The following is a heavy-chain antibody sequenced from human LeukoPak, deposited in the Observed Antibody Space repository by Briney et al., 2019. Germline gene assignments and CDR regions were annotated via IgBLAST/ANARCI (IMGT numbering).Heavy chain of an antibody. CDR1: GGSISSGSYY. V-gene: IGHV4-61*02. J-gene: IGHJ3*01. D-gene: IGHD3-22*01. CDR2: IYTSGST. CDR3: ARGPTYYYDNSGYPYAFDV. Sequence: SETLSLTCTVSGGSISSGSYYWSWIRQPAGKGLEWIGRIYTSGSTNYNSSLKSRVTISVDTSKNQFSLKLSSVTAADTAVYYCARGPTYYYDNSGYPYAFDVWGQGTMVTVSS.